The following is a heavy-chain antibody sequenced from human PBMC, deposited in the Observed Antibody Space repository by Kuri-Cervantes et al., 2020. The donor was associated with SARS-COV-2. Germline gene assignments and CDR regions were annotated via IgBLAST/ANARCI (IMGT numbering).Heavy chain of an antibody. J-gene: IGHJ4*02. CDR2: IDPSDSYT. V-gene: IGHV5-10-1*01. Sequence: GESLKISCKGSGFSFTSYFISWVRQMPGKGLEWMGRIDPSDSYTNYSPSFQGHVTFSADKSINTAYLQWTGLRASDTAIYYCAIFFIPGVVDYWGPGTLVTVSS. CDR1: GFSFTSYF. CDR3: AIFFIPGVVDY. D-gene: IGHD2-21*01.